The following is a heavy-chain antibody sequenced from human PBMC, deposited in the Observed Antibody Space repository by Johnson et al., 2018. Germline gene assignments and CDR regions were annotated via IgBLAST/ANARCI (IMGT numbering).Heavy chain of an antibody. Sequence: QVRLVQSGAEVKKPGSSVNVSCKASGGTFSSYGITWVRQAPGQGLEWLGEIMPIFGTPNYAQKLQGRVTINADESTSTAYMELTSLRSEDTAVYYCARHKYNTGWADWGQGTLLTVSS. V-gene: IGHV1-69*12. CDR1: GGTFSSYG. J-gene: IGHJ4*02. CDR2: IMPIFGTP. D-gene: IGHD6-19*01. CDR3: ARHKYNTGWAD.